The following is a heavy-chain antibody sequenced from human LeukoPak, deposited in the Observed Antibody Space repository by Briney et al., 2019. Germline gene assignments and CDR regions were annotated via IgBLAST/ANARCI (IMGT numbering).Heavy chain of an antibody. J-gene: IGHJ6*02. V-gene: IGHV3-23*01. Sequence: GGSLRLSCAASGFIFSSYSMSWVRQAPGKGLEWVSVITGSGGNRYYADSVKGRFTISKDNSKNTVYLQMSSLRVDDTAVYYCAKAASSSWPSYYYGMDVWGQGTTVTASS. CDR1: GFIFSSYS. CDR2: ITGSGGNR. D-gene: IGHD6-13*01. CDR3: AKAASSSWPSYYYGMDV.